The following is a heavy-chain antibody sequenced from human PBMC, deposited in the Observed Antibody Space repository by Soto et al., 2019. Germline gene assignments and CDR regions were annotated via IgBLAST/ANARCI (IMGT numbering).Heavy chain of an antibody. J-gene: IGHJ4*02. Sequence: LRLSCVASGFTFGRYSMHWVRQFPGRGLEWVAVISYTGANTYYVGSVRGRFTISRDNSKNTLYLQMNSLRAEDTAMYYCAKHMDDSGYFYVEGADHWGQGTLVTVSS. V-gene: IGHV3-30*18. CDR2: ISYTGANT. CDR3: AKHMDDSGYFYVEGADH. D-gene: IGHD3-22*01. CDR1: GFTFGRYS.